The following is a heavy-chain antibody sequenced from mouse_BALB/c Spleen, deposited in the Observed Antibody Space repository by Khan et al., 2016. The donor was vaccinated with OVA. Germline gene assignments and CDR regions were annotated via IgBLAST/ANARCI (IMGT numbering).Heavy chain of an antibody. Sequence: VQLKQSGAELVKPGASVKLSCTASGFNIKDTYMHWVKQRPEQGLEWIGRIDPANGNTKYDPQFQGKATITADPSSNKAYLPLSSLTSEDTAVYYCARRNAWGQGTTLTVSS. V-gene: IGHV14-3*02. CDR1: GFNIKDTY. CDR3: ARRNA. CDR2: IDPANGNT. J-gene: IGHJ2*01.